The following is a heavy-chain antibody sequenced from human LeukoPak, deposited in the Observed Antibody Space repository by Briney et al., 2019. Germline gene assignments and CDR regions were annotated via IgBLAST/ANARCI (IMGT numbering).Heavy chain of an antibody. J-gene: IGHJ4*02. CDR3: AKDEQWLVRVGMGYFDY. D-gene: IGHD6-19*01. CDR1: GFTFSSYG. CDR2: ISYDGSNK. Sequence: PGGSLRLSCAASGFTFSSYGMHWVRQAPGKGLEWVAVISYDGSNKYYADSVKGRFTISRDNSKNTLYLQMNSLRAEDTAVYYCAKDEQWLVRVGMGYFDYWGQGTLVTVSS. V-gene: IGHV3-30*18.